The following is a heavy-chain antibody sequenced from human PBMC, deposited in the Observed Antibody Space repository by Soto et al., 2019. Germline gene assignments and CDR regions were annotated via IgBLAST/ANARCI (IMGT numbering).Heavy chain of an antibody. CDR1: GGTFSTYA. V-gene: IGHV1-69*01. D-gene: IGHD3-3*01. J-gene: IGHJ3*02. Sequence: QVQLVQSGAEVKKPGSSVMVSCKASGGTFSTYAISWVRQAPGQGLEWMGGIIPIFGTAKYAQKFQGRVTITADESTSTAYMELSSLRSEDTAVYYCAREIFGVIISGGRDAFDIWGQGTMVTVSS. CDR2: IIPIFGTA. CDR3: AREIFGVIISGGRDAFDI.